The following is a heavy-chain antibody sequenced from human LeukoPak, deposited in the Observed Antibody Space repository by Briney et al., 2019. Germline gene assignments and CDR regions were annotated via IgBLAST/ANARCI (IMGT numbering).Heavy chain of an antibody. D-gene: IGHD3-22*01. CDR1: GYTFTSYG. J-gene: IGHJ5*02. Sequence: ASVKVSCKASGYTFTSYGISWVRQAPGQGLEWMGRIIPILGIANYAQKFQGRVTITADKSTSTAYMELSSLRSEDTAVYYCARRGYYDSSGYYYAWGQGTLVTVSS. V-gene: IGHV1-69*04. CDR2: IIPILGIA. CDR3: ARRGYYDSSGYYYA.